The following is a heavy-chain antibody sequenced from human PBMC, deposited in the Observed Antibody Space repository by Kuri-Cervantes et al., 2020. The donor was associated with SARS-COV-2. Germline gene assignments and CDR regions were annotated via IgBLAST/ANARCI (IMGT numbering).Heavy chain of an antibody. Sequence: GSLRLSCAFYGETFSGYYWTWIRQSPGRGLEWIGEVNHRGDTNYNPSLKSRVTISVDTSKNQFSLKLSSVTAADTAVYYCARAPPAHSSWCEGLANDAFDIWGQGTMVTVSS. CDR2: VNHRGDT. CDR1: GETFSGYY. CDR3: ARAPPAHSSWCEGLANDAFDI. V-gene: IGHV4-34*01. J-gene: IGHJ3*02. D-gene: IGHD6-13*01.